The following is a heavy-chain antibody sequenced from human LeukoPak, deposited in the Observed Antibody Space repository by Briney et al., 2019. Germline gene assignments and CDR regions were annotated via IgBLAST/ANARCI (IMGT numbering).Heavy chain of an antibody. J-gene: IGHJ4*02. Sequence: SETLPLTCNVSGYSISSGYYWGWIRQPPGKGLEWIGSIYHSGSTYYNPSLKSRVTISVDTSKNQFSLMLSSVTAADTAVYYCARTWNHVLDYWGQGTLVTVSS. CDR2: IYHSGST. CDR3: ARTWNHVLDY. D-gene: IGHD1-14*01. V-gene: IGHV4-38-2*02. CDR1: GYSISSGYY.